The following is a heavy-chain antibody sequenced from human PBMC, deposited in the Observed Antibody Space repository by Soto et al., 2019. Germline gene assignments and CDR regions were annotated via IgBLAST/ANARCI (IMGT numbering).Heavy chain of an antibody. V-gene: IGHV3-33*01. CDR1: GFTFSSYG. CDR2: IWYDGSNK. Sequence: QVQLVESGGGVVQPGRSLRLSCAASGFTFSSYGMHWVRQAPGKGLEWVAVIWYDGSNKYYADSVKVRFTISRDNSKNTLYLQMNSLRAEDTAVYYCARTYYYGSGDDYWGQGTLVTVSS. D-gene: IGHD3-10*01. J-gene: IGHJ4*02. CDR3: ARTYYYGSGDDY.